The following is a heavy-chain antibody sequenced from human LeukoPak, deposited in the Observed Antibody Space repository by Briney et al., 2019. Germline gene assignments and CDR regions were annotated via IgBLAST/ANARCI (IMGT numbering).Heavy chain of an antibody. Sequence: GGSLRLSCAASGFTFSDYYMSWIRQAPGKGLEWVAVIWYDGSNKYYADSVKGRFTISRDNSKNTLYLQMNSLRAEDTAVYYCAREYCSSTSCYSMDVWGQGTTVTVSS. CDR2: IWYDGSNK. J-gene: IGHJ6*02. CDR3: AREYCSSTSCYSMDV. D-gene: IGHD2-2*01. CDR1: GFTFSDYY. V-gene: IGHV3-33*08.